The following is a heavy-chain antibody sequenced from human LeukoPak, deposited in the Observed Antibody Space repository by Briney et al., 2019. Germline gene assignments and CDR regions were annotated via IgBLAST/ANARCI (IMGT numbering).Heavy chain of an antibody. D-gene: IGHD3-9*01. Sequence: PGGSLRLSCAASGFTFKRFWMTWVRQAPGKGLEWVANIHENGDAKYYVDSVKGRFTISRDNSMNSLFLHMSSLRAEDTAVYYCAKDQGYFDWLSLGDYWGQGTLVTVSS. V-gene: IGHV3-7*03. J-gene: IGHJ4*02. CDR3: AKDQGYFDWLSLGDY. CDR1: GFTFKRFW. CDR2: IHENGDAK.